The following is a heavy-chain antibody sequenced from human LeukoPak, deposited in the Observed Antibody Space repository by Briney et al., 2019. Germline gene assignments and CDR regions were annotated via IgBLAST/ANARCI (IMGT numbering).Heavy chain of an antibody. J-gene: IGHJ3*02. Sequence: PSETLSLTCTVSSDSIRSYYWSWIRQPPGKGLEWIGFIYDSGSTNSNPSLKGRVTISVDTSKNQFSLKLSSVTAADTAVYYCARGVKPETFDIWGQGTMVTVSS. CDR2: IYDSGST. D-gene: IGHD1-14*01. CDR1: SDSIRSYY. CDR3: ARGVKPETFDI. V-gene: IGHV4-59*01.